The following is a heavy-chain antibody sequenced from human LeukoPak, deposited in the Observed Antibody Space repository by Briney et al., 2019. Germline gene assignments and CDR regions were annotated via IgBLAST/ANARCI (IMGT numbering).Heavy chain of an antibody. Sequence: SETLSLTCTVSGGSITSYYWSWIRQPPGKGLEWIGYIDYSGSTNYNPSLKSRVTISIDASKNQFSLKLNSVTAADTAVYYCARRGYSSGWYWFDPWGQGTLVTVSP. V-gene: IGHV4-59*08. D-gene: IGHD6-19*01. J-gene: IGHJ5*02. CDR1: GGSITSYY. CDR2: IDYSGST. CDR3: ARRGYSSGWYWFDP.